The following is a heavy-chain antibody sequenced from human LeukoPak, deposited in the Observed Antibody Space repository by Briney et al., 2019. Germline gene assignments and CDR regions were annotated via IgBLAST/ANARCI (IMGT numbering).Heavy chain of an antibody. CDR3: ARLYYYYMDV. V-gene: IGHV4-4*02. CDR1: GGSISIDNW. CDR2: IYHSGST. J-gene: IGHJ6*03. Sequence: SGTLSLTCAVSGGSISIDNWWTWIRQPPVKGLEWIGEIYHSGSTNNNPSLKSRVTISLDKSKNQFSLNLSSLTAADTAVYYCARLYYYYMDVWGKGTTVTVSS. D-gene: IGHD2-2*02.